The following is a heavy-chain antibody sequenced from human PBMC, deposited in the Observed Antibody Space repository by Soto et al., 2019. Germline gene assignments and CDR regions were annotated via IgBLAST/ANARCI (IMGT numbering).Heavy chain of an antibody. CDR3: AKWAYIVATIGRPDY. D-gene: IGHD5-12*01. CDR1: GFTFSSYA. CDR2: ISGSGGST. V-gene: IGHV3-23*01. J-gene: IGHJ4*02. Sequence: GGSLRLSCAASGFTFSSYAMSWVRQAQGKGLEWVSAISGSGGSTYYAGSVKGRFTISRDTSKNTLYLQMNSLRAEDTAVYYCAKWAYIVATIGRPDYWGQGTLVTVSS.